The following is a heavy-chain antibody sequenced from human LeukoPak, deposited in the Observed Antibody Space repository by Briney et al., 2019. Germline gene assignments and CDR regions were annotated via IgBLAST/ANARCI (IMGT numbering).Heavy chain of an antibody. D-gene: IGHD1-26*01. J-gene: IGHJ4*02. Sequence: AASVKVSCKFSGYTLTELSMHWVRQAPGKGLEWMGGFDPEDGETIYAQKFQGRVTMTEDTSTDTAYMELSSLRSEDTAVYYCAAGATQMYYFDYWGQGTLVTVSS. CDR3: AAGATQMYYFDY. V-gene: IGHV1-24*01. CDR1: GYTLTELS. CDR2: FDPEDGET.